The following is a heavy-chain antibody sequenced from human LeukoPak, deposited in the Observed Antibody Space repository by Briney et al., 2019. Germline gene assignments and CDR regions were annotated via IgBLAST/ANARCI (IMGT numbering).Heavy chain of an antibody. Sequence: ASVKVSCKASGYTFTNYGITRVRQAPGQGLEWMGWISAYNGNTNYAQKLQGRVTMTTDTSTSTAYIELRSLRSDDTAVYYCAREVGPYGSGSYFAGNLDYWGQGTLVTVSS. CDR3: AREVGPYGSGSYFAGNLDY. CDR1: GYTFTNYG. J-gene: IGHJ4*02. V-gene: IGHV1-18*01. CDR2: ISAYNGNT. D-gene: IGHD3-10*01.